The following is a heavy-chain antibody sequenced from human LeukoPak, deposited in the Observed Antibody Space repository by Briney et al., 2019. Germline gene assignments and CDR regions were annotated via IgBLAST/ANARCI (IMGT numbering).Heavy chain of an antibody. V-gene: IGHV3-74*01. CDR3: ARDRSSSFDY. CDR1: GFTFSSYW. D-gene: IGHD6-13*01. J-gene: IGHJ4*02. Sequence: GGSLRLSCAASGFTFSSYWMHWVRQAPGNGLVWVSRINSDGSSTSYADSVKGRFTISRDNAKNTLYLQMNSLRAEDTAVYYCARDRSSSFDYWGQGTLVTVSS. CDR2: INSDGSST.